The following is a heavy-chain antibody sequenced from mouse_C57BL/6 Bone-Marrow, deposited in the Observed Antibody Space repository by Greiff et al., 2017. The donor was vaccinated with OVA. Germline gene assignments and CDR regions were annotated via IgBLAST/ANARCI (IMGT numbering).Heavy chain of an antibody. Sequence: VQLQQSGAELVKPGASVKMSCKASGFTFTSYWITWVIQRPGQGLEWIGDFYPGSGSTNYNEKFKSKATLTVDTSSSTAYMQLSSLTSEDSAVYYCARRGYYDYFDVWGTGTTVTVSS. D-gene: IGHD2-4*01. CDR2: FYPGSGST. CDR1: GFTFTSYW. J-gene: IGHJ1*03. CDR3: ARRGYYDYFDV. V-gene: IGHV1-55*01.